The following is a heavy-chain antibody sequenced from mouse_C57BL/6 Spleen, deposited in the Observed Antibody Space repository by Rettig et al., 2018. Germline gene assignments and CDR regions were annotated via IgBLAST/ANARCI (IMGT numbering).Heavy chain of an antibody. CDR2: IDPSSGGT. CDR3: AREYDYDGGNFDY. CDR1: GYTFTRYW. Sequence: QVQLQQPGAELVKPGASVKLSCKASGYTFTRYWMHWVKQRPGRGLEWIGRIDPSSGGTKYNEKLKSKATLSVDKTSNTACMQLSSLTSEDAAVYYCAREYDYDGGNFDYWGRGTTLAVSS. V-gene: IGHV1-72*01. J-gene: IGHJ2*01. D-gene: IGHD2-4*01.